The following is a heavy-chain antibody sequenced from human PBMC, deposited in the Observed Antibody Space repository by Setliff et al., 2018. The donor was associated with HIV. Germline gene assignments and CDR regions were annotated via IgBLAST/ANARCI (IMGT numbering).Heavy chain of an antibody. J-gene: IGHJ4*02. CDR2: IIPILGKA. D-gene: IGHD6-25*01. CDR3: ARVRLGYNDLTPPRHTHALGY. V-gene: IGHV1-69*10. CDR1: GGIFSSYA. Sequence: GASVKVSCKASGGIFSSYAINWVRQAPGQGLEWMGGIIPILGKAHHAQNFRGRVTITAAKSTNTAYMQLSGLTYEDTAVYYCARVRLGYNDLTPPRHTHALGYWGQGTLVTVSS.